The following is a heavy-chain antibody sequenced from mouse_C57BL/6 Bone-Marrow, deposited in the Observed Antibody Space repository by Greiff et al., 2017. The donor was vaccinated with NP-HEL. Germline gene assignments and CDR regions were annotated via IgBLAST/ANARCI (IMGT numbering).Heavy chain of an antibody. CDR2: IHPNSGST. V-gene: IGHV1-64*01. J-gene: IGHJ3*01. Sequence: VQLQQPGAELVKPGASVQLSCKASGYTFTSYWMHWVKQRPGQGLEWIGMIHPNSGSTKYNEKFKSKATLTVDKSSSTAYMQLSSLTSEDSAVYYCARSFLFAYWGQGTLVTVSA. CDR3: ARSFLFAY. CDR1: GYTFTSYW.